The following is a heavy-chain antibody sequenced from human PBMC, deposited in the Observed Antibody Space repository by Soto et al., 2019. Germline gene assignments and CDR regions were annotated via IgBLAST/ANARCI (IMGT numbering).Heavy chain of an antibody. CDR1: GFTFSSYA. D-gene: IGHD2-21*01. CDR3: AKKGESYFHGPFDY. V-gene: IGHV3-23*01. CDR2: ISGSGGST. Sequence: GGSLRLSCAASGFTFSSYAMSWVRQAPGKGLEWVSAISGSGGSTYYADSVKGRFTISRDNPKNMLYLQMNSLRAEDTAVYYCAKKGESYFHGPFDYWGQGTLVTVTS. J-gene: IGHJ4*02.